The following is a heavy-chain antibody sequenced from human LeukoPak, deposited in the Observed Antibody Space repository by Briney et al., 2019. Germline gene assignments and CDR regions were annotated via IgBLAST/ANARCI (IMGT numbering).Heavy chain of an antibody. CDR1: GFTFSNYW. Sequence: QPGGSLRLSCAASGFTFSNYWMTWVRQAPGKRLEWVANIKKDGTEKYYADSVKGRFTISRDNAKNSLYLQMNSLRAEDTAVYYCARKLYYYDSSGFAGWFDPWGQGTLVTVSS. J-gene: IGHJ5*02. D-gene: IGHD3-22*01. CDR3: ARKLYYYDSSGFAGWFDP. V-gene: IGHV3-7*05. CDR2: IKKDGTEK.